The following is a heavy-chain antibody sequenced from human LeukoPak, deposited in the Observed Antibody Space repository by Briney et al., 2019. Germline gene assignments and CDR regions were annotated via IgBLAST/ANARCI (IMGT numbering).Heavy chain of an antibody. V-gene: IGHV4-30-4*01. J-gene: IGHJ3*02. CDR3: ARETTGGGDEGHAFDI. CDR2: IYYSGST. D-gene: IGHD2-21*02. Sequence: PSETLPLTCTVSGGSISSGDYYWSWIRQPPGKGLEWIGYIYYSGSTYYNPSLKSRVTISVDTSKNQFSLKLSSVTAADTAVYYCARETTGGGDEGHAFDIWGQGTMVTVSS. CDR1: GGSISSGDYY.